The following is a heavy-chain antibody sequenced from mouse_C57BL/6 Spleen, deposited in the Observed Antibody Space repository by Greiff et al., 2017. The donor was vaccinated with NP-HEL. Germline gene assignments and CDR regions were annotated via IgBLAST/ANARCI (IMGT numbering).Heavy chain of an antibody. Sequence: EVKLVESGGGLVQPGGSLKLSCAASGFTFSDYYMYWVRQTPEKRLEWVAYISNGGGSTYYPDTVKGRFTISRDNAKNTLYLQMSRLKSEDTAMYYCARGIYDGSAWFAYWGQGTLVTVSA. V-gene: IGHV5-12*01. CDR3: ARGIYDGSAWFAY. CDR1: GFTFSDYY. J-gene: IGHJ3*01. D-gene: IGHD2-3*01. CDR2: ISNGGGST.